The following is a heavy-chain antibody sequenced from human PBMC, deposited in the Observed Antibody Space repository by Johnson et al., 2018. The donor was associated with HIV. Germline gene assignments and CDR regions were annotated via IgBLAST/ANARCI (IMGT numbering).Heavy chain of an antibody. CDR2: LYSGGST. J-gene: IGHJ3*02. CDR1: GFSVSNNY. CDR3: ASGSGSYGDAFDI. V-gene: IGHV3-66*01. Sequence: VQLVESGGGLVQPGGSLRLSCVASGFSVSNNYMNWVRQTPGKGLEWVSVLYSGGSTYYADSVKGRFTISRDSSKNTLYLQMSSLRAGDTAVYYCASGSGSYGDAFDIWGQGTMVTVSS. D-gene: IGHD1-26*01.